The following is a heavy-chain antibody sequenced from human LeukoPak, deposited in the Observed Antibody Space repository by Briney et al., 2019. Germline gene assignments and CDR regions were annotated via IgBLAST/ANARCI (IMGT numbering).Heavy chain of an antibody. Sequence: SGALSLTCAVYGGSFSGYYWSWVRPPPGEGLEWIGEINHSGSTNYNPSLKSRVPISVDTSKNHFTLKLSSVTAANTPVYYCAKGGRDGSGTYYTGWFDPWGQGTLVTVSS. J-gene: IGHJ5*02. V-gene: IGHV4-34*01. CDR1: GGSFSGYY. CDR2: INHSGST. D-gene: IGHD3-10*01. CDR3: AKGGRDGSGTYYTGWFDP.